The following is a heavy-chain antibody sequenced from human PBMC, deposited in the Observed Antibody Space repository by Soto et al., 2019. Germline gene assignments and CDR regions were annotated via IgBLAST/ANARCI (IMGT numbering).Heavy chain of an antibody. CDR2: IYYSGST. CDR3: ARRNIVATINWFDP. J-gene: IGHJ5*02. CDR1: GGCISSSSYY. D-gene: IGHD5-12*01. Sequence: SETLSLNCTVSGGCISSSSYYWGWIRQPPGKGLEWIGSIYYSGSTYYNPSLKSRVTISVDTSKNQFSLKLSSVTAADTAVYYCARRNIVATINWFDPWGQGTLVTVSS. V-gene: IGHV4-39*01.